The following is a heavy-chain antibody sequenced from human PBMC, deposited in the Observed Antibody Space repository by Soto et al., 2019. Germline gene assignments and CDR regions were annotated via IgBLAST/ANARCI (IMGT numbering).Heavy chain of an antibody. CDR2: ISAYNGNT. V-gene: IGHV1-18*01. D-gene: IGHD4-4*01. J-gene: IGHJ6*02. CDR1: GYTFTSYG. CDR3: TRAMTTVTTSGMDV. Sequence: ASVKVSCKASGYTFTSYGISWVRQAPGQGLEWMGWISAYNGNTNYAQNLQGRVTMTTDTSTSTAYMELSSLRSDDTAVYYCTRAMTTVTTSGMDVWGQGTTVTVSS.